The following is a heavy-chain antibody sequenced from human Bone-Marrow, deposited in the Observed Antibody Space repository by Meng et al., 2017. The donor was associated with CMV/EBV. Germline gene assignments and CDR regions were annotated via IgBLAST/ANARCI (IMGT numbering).Heavy chain of an antibody. V-gene: IGHV1-69*02. CDR2: IIPILGIA. Sequence: SVKVSCKASGGTFSSYTISWVRQAPGQGLEWMGRIIPILGIANYAQKFQGRVTITADKSTSTAYMELSSLRSDDTAVYYCARARMITFGGVIVTPMDVWGQGTTVTVSS. CDR3: ARARMITFGGVIVTPMDV. J-gene: IGHJ6*02. D-gene: IGHD3-16*02. CDR1: GGTFSSYT.